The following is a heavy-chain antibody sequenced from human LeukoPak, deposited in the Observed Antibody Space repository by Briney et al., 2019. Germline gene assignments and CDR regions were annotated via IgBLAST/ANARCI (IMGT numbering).Heavy chain of an antibody. CDR2: INHSGST. CDR3: ARIDSSGYYPHAFDI. J-gene: IGHJ3*02. Sequence: SETLSLTCAVYGGSFSGYYWSWIRQPPGKGLEWIGEINHSGSTNYNPSLKSRVTISVDTSKNQFSLKLSSVTAADTAVYYCARIDSSGYYPHAFDIWGQGTMVTVSS. V-gene: IGHV4-34*01. CDR1: GGSFSGYY. D-gene: IGHD3-22*01.